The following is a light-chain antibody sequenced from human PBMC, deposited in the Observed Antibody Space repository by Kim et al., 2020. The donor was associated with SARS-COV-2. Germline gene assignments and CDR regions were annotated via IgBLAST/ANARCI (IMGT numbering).Light chain of an antibody. CDR2: HDN. Sequence: SYELTQPPSVSVSPGQAATITCSGDDLGGKYTSWYQQKPGQSPLLVIYHDNKRPSGIPERFSASSSGNTATLSISGTQSMDEADYYCQAWDSSSGGVFGG. CDR1: DLGGKY. V-gene: IGLV3-1*01. J-gene: IGLJ3*02. CDR3: QAWDSSSGGV.